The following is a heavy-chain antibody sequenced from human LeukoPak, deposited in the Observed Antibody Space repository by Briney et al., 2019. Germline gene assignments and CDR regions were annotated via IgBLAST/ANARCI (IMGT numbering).Heavy chain of an antibody. CDR1: GFTFSSYG. V-gene: IGHV3-23*01. CDR2: ISGSGGST. J-gene: IGHJ4*02. D-gene: IGHD6-19*01. CDR3: ARGLGGWTAFNY. Sequence: PGGSLRLSCAASGFTFSSYGMHWVRQAPGKGLERVSAISGSGGSTYYADSVKGRFTISRDNSKNTLYLQMNSLRAEDTAVYYCARGLGGWTAFNYWGQGPLVTVSS.